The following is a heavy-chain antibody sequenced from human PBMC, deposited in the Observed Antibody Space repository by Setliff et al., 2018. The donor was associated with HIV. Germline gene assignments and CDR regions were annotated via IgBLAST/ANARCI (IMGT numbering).Heavy chain of an antibody. V-gene: IGHV3-21*06. J-gene: IGHJ4*01. Sequence: GGSLRLSCAASGFTFNTYSLNWVRQAPGKGLEWFSSISSTSTYIYYADSVRGRFTVSRDNAKNSVFLQMNRLRGEDTGVYYCARLGRARSFDIWGLGTLVTVSS. CDR3: ARLGRARSFDI. CDR1: GFTFNTYS. CDR2: ISSTSTYI. D-gene: IGHD7-27*01.